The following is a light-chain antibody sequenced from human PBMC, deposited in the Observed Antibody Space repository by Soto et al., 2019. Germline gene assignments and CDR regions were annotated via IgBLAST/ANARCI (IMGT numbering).Light chain of an antibody. V-gene: IGLV1-51*01. Sequence: QSVLTQPPSVSAAPGQRVTISCSGDSSNVGDNDVAWFRHPPGTTPELLIYDNSKRPSGIPDRFSGSKSGTSVTLGIRGLQTGDEADYYCGTWYSSLNAVVFGGGIQLTVL. J-gene: IGLJ3*02. CDR1: SSNVGDND. CDR3: GTWYSSLNAVV. CDR2: DNS.